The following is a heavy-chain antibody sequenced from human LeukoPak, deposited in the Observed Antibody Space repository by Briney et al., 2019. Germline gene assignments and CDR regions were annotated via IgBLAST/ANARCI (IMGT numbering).Heavy chain of an antibody. CDR3: ARFAAGCSSTSCYGVWAFDI. V-gene: IGHV3-21*01. D-gene: IGHD2-2*01. J-gene: IGHJ3*02. Sequence: PGGSLRLSCAASGFTFSSYSMNWVRQAPGKGLEWVSSISSSSSYIYYADSVKGRFTISRDNAKNSLYLQMNSLRAEDTAVYYCARFAAGCSSTSCYGVWAFDIWGQGTMVTVSS. CDR2: ISSSSSYI. CDR1: GFTFSSYS.